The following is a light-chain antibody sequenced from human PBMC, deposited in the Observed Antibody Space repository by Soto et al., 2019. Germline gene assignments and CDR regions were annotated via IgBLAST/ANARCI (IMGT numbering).Light chain of an antibody. CDR3: HQYNTSPWT. CDR1: QSVHSAY. V-gene: IGKV3-20*01. Sequence: EIVLTQSPDTLSLSPGERVTLSCRASQSVHSAYLAWYQHKPGQAPRLLLYGVRSRAAGIPDRFSGRGAGTDFTLTSTGLEPEDSAVYYCHQYNTSPWTFGQGTKVEI. J-gene: IGKJ1*01. CDR2: GVR.